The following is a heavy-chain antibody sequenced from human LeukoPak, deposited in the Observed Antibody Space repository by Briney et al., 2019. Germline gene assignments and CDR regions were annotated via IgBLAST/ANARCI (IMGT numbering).Heavy chain of an antibody. Sequence: PGGSLRLSCAASGFTFSSYSMNWVRQAPGKGLEWVSSISSSSSYIYYADSVKGRFTISRDNAKNSLYLQMNSLRAEDTAVYYCARKGVGGELGGFDYWGQGTLVTVSS. V-gene: IGHV3-21*01. CDR2: ISSSSSYI. CDR3: ARKGVGGELGGFDY. J-gene: IGHJ4*02. CDR1: GFTFSSYS. D-gene: IGHD3-16*01.